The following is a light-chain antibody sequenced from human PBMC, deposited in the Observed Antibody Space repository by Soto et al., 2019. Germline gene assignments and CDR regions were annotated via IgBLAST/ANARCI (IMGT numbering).Light chain of an antibody. CDR1: QGISS. CDR2: GAS. CDR3: QQANSFPIT. J-gene: IGKJ5*01. Sequence: IQMTQSPSSLSASVGDRVTITCRASQGISSLAWYQHKPGRAPKLLIFGASSLQSGVPSRFSGSGSGTDFTLTISSLQPEDFATYYCQQANSFPITFGQGTRLEIK. V-gene: IGKV1-12*01.